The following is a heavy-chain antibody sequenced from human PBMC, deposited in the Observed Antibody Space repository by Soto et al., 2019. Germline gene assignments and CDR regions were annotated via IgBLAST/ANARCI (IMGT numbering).Heavy chain of an antibody. J-gene: IGHJ6*02. CDR3: ARHIVVVTAIRSYYYYGMDV. Sequence: ASVKVSCKASGYTFTSYGISWVRQAPGQGLEWLGWISAYNGNTNYAQKLQGRVTMTTDTSTSTAYMELRSLRSDDTAVYYCARHIVVVTAIRSYYYYGMDVWGQGTTVTVSS. D-gene: IGHD2-21*02. V-gene: IGHV1-18*01. CDR2: ISAYNGNT. CDR1: GYTFTSYG.